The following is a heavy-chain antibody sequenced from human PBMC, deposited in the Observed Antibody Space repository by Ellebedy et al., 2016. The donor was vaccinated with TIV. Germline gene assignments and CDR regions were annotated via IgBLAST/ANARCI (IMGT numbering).Heavy chain of an antibody. D-gene: IGHD5-24*01. J-gene: IGHJ3*02. V-gene: IGHV4-39*01. Sequence: GSLRLSXTVSGGSIRGSNFYWGWIRQPPGKGLDWLGSISYSGSTYYSPSLKSRVSTSVTPSKSQFSLKLSSVTATDTAVYYCVRGVTGYNMDAFDIWGQGTMVTGSS. CDR1: GGSIRGSNFY. CDR2: ISYSGST. CDR3: VRGVTGYNMDAFDI.